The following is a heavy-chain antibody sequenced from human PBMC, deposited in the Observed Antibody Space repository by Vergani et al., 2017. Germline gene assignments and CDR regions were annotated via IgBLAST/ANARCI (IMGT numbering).Heavy chain of an antibody. V-gene: IGHV4-59*01. CDR1: GGSISSYY. Sequence: QVQLQQWGAGLLKPSETLSLTCTVSGGSISSYYWSWIRQPPGKGLEWIGYIYYSGSTNFNPSLKSRVTISVDTSKNQVSLKLSSVTAADTAVYYCAIGGVGLFYWGQGTLVTVSS. J-gene: IGHJ4*02. CDR3: AIGGVGLFY. CDR2: IYYSGST. D-gene: IGHD3/OR15-3a*01.